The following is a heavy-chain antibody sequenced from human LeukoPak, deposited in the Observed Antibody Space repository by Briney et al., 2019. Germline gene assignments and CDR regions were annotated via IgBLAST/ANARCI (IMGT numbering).Heavy chain of an antibody. CDR1: GFTISSYS. J-gene: IGHJ4*02. V-gene: IGHV3-21*01. D-gene: IGHD3-10*01. Sequence: GGSLRLSCAASGFTISSYSMNWVRHAPGKGLEWVSSISSSSSYIYYADSVKGRFTISRDNAKNSLYLQMNSLRAEDTAVYYCARGYGPSFDYWGQGTLVTVSS. CDR3: ARGYGPSFDY. CDR2: ISSSSSYI.